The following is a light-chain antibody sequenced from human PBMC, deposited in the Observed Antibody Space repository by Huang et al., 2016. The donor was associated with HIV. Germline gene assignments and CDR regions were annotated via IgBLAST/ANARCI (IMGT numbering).Light chain of an antibody. J-gene: IGKJ5*01. Sequence: DILLTQSPSSLSASVGDRVTITCRASQNINTYLNWYQQKPGKAPNLLIHSASTLQTWVPSRFSGSGSGTDFTLTVNSRQPEDSATYYCQQGYSALITFGQGTRL. CDR1: QNINTY. V-gene: IGKV1-39*01. CDR3: QQGYSALIT. CDR2: SAS.